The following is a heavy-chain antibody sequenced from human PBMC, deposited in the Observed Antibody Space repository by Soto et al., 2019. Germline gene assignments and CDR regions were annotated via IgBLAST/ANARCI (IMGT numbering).Heavy chain of an antibody. Sequence: ASVKVSCKASGYTFTGYYMHWVRQAPGRGLEWVGGIIPRSAKSNYAQKFEGRVTITTDESTSTAYMELSRLRSDDTAVYYCARSLNEYYDFWSGSRPYYYYGMDVWGQGTTVTVSS. CDR1: GYTFTGYY. D-gene: IGHD3-3*01. V-gene: IGHV1-2*02. CDR3: ARSLNEYYDFWSGSRPYYYYGMDV. CDR2: IIPRSAKS. J-gene: IGHJ6*02.